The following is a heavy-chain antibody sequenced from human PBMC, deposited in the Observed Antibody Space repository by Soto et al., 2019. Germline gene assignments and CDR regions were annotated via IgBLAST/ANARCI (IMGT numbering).Heavy chain of an antibody. CDR1: GFTFSDSY. CDR3: ARVSWREKYGMDV. V-gene: IGHV3-11*01. Sequence: LRLSCAASGFTFSDSYMSWIRQAPGKGLEWISYITFSGNTVYYADSLKGRFTISRDNAKNSLYMQMNRLRAEDTAVYYCARVSWREKYGMDVWGQGTTVT. J-gene: IGHJ6*02. CDR2: ITFSGNTV.